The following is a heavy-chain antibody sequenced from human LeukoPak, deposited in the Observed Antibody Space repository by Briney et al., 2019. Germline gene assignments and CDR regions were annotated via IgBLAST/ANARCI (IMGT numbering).Heavy chain of an antibody. J-gene: IGHJ6*03. V-gene: IGHV4-61*02. CDR3: ARAPLYYYYMDV. CDR1: GGSISSGSYY. CDR2: IYTSGST. Sequence: SETLSVTCTVSGGSISSGSYYWSWIRQPAGKGLEWIGRIYTSGSTNYNPSLKSRVTISVDTSKNQFSLKLSSVTAADTAVYYCARAPLYYYYMDVWGKGTTVTVSS.